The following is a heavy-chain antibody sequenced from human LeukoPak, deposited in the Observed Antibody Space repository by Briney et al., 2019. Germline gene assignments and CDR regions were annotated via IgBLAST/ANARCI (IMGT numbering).Heavy chain of an antibody. CDR1: GYTFTSYG. Sequence: ASVKVSCKASGYTFTSYGISWVRQATGQGLEWMGWMNPNSGNTGYAQKFQGRVTMTRNTSISTAYMELSSLRSEGTAVYYCARFRGGYYGSGTYYYYYYMDVWGKGTTVTISS. J-gene: IGHJ6*03. V-gene: IGHV1-8*02. CDR2: MNPNSGNT. D-gene: IGHD3-10*01. CDR3: ARFRGGYYGSGTYYYYYYMDV.